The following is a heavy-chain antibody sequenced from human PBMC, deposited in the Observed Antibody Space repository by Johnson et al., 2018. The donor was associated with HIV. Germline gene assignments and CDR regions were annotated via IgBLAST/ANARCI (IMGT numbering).Heavy chain of an antibody. Sequence: EVQLVESGGGVVRPEGSLRLSCAASGFTFDDYGMSWVRQAPGKGLEWVSGIDWNGGNSGYADSVKGRFTISRDNAKNSLYLQMNSLRAEDTAVYYCAPGVYSGYDGVDAFDIWGQGTMVTVSS. J-gene: IGHJ3*02. CDR2: IDWNGGNS. V-gene: IGHV3-20*04. CDR3: APGVYSGYDGVDAFDI. D-gene: IGHD5-12*01. CDR1: GFTFDDYG.